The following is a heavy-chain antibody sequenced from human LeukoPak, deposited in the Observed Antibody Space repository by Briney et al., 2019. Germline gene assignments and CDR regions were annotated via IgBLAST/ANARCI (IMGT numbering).Heavy chain of an antibody. J-gene: IGHJ4*02. CDR1: GFTFSSYA. CDR3: ARDGIVVVITAIDY. CDR2: ISYDGSNK. V-gene: IGHV3-30-3*01. D-gene: IGHD3-22*01. Sequence: PGGSLRLSCAASGFTFSSYAMHWVRQAPGKGLEWVAVISYDGSNKYYADSVKGRFTISRDNSKNTLYLQMNSLRAEDTAVYYCARDGIVVVITAIDYWGQGTLVTVSS.